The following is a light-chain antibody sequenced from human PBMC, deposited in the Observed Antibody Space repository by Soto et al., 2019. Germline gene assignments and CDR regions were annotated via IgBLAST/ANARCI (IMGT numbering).Light chain of an antibody. CDR2: DAS. CDR3: QHYNSYST. CDR1: QSISSW. Sequence: DIQMTQSPSTLSASVGDRVTITCRASQSISSWLAWYQQKPGKAPKLLIYDASSLEGGVPSRFSGSGSGTELTLTISRLQNDDFATYYCQHYNSYSTFGQGTKVDIK. V-gene: IGKV1-5*01. J-gene: IGKJ1*01.